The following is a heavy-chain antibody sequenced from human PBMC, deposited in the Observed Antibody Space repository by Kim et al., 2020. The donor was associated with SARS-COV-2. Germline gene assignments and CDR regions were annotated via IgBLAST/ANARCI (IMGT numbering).Heavy chain of an antibody. CDR2: IKQDGSEK. J-gene: IGHJ4*02. D-gene: IGHD6-13*01. Sequence: GGSLRLSCADSGFTFSSYWMSWVRQAPGKGLEWVANIKQDGSEKYYVDSVKGRFTISRDNAKNSLYLQMNSLRAEDTAVYYCARLGSSSWYWDYWGQGTLVTVSS. CDR1: GFTFSSYW. V-gene: IGHV3-7*03. CDR3: ARLGSSSWYWDY.